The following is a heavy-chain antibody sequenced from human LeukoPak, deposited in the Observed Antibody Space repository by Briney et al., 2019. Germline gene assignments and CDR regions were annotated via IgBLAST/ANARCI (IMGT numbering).Heavy chain of an antibody. J-gene: IGHJ4*02. Sequence: PGGSLRLSCAASGFTFGSYAMSWVRQAPGKGLEWVSTISNSGDDTYYADSVKGRFTISRDNSKNTLYLQMNSLRAEDTAVHYCAKGHGDPFDYWGQGTLVTVSS. CDR1: GFTFGSYA. CDR2: ISNSGDDT. CDR3: AKGHGDPFDY. D-gene: IGHD4-17*01. V-gene: IGHV3-23*01.